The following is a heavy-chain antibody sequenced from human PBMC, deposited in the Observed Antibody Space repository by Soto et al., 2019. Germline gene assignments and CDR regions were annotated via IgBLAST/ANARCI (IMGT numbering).Heavy chain of an antibody. CDR2: IIPIFGTA. J-gene: IGHJ5*02. CDR3: ARARRDYTNLVDNWLDP. Sequence: GASVKVSCKASGGTFSSYAISWVRQAPGQGLEWMGGIIPIFGTANYAQKFQGRVTITADKSTSTAYMELSSLRSGDTAVYYCARARRDYTNLVDNWLDPWAQGTLVTLTS. CDR1: GGTFSSYA. V-gene: IGHV1-69*06. D-gene: IGHD4-4*01.